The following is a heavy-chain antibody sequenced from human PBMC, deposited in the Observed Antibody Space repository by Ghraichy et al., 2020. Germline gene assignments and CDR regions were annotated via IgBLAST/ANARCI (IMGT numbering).Heavy chain of an antibody. Sequence: SETLSLTCTVSGGSISSSSYYWGWIRQPPGKGLEWIGSIYYSGSTCYNPSLKSRVTISVDTSKNQFSLKLSSVTAADTAVYYCARRHSSGYYYSSHFDYWGQGTLVTVSS. CDR3: ARRHSSGYYYSSHFDY. CDR1: GGSISSSSYY. D-gene: IGHD3-22*01. CDR2: IYYSGST. J-gene: IGHJ4*02. V-gene: IGHV4-39*01.